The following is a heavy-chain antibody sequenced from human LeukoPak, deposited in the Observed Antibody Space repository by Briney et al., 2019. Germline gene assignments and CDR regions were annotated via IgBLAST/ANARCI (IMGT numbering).Heavy chain of an antibody. CDR1: GGSFSGYY. CDR3: AREETDYGGNSLWFDP. Sequence: SETLSLTCAVYGGSFSGYYWSWIRQPPGKGLEWIGEISHSGSTNYNPSLKSRVTISVDTSKNQFSLKLSSVTAADTAVYYCAREETDYGGNSLWFDPWGQGTLVTVSS. CDR2: ISHSGST. V-gene: IGHV4-34*01. J-gene: IGHJ5*02. D-gene: IGHD4-23*01.